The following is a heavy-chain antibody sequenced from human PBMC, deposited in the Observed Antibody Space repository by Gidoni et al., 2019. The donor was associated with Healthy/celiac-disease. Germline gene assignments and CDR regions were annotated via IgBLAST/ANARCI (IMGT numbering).Heavy chain of an antibody. CDR2: INPSGGST. Sequence: QVQLVQSGAEVKKPGASVKVSCKASGYTFTSYYMHWVRQAPGQGLEWMGIINPSGGSTSYAQKFQGRVTMTRDTSTSTVYMELSSLRSEDTAVYYCAREGSRYYYDSSGYPWYFDYWGQGTLVTVSS. V-gene: IGHV1-46*01. D-gene: IGHD3-22*01. J-gene: IGHJ4*02. CDR3: AREGSRYYYDSSGYPWYFDY. CDR1: GYTFTSYY.